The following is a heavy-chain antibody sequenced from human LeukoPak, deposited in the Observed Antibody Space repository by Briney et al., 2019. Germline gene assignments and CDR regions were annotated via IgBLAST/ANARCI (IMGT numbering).Heavy chain of an antibody. J-gene: IGHJ5*02. D-gene: IGHD3-16*02. CDR1: GGSISSYY. Sequence: SETLSLTCTVSGGSISSYYWSWIRQPPGKGLEWIGYIYYSGSTNYNPSLKSRVTISVDTSKNQFSLKLSSVTAADTAVYYCAREMVIASGWFDPWGQGTLVTVSS. CDR3: AREMVIASGWFDP. V-gene: IGHV4-59*01. CDR2: IYYSGST.